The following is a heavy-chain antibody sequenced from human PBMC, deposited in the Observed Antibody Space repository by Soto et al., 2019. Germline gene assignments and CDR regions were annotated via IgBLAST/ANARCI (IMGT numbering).Heavy chain of an antibody. D-gene: IGHD3-10*01. CDR2: IYYSGST. Sequence: SETLSLTCTVSGGSISSGGYYWSWIRQHPGKGLEWIGYIYYSGSTYYNPSLKSRVTISVDTSKNQFSLKLSSVTAADTAVYYCARHVSGGADPWGQGTLVTVSS. CDR3: ARHVSGGADP. CDR1: GGSISSGGYY. J-gene: IGHJ5*02. V-gene: IGHV4-39*01.